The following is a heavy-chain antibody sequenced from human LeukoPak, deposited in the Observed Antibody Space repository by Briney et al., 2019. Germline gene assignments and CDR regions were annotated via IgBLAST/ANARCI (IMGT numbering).Heavy chain of an antibody. D-gene: IGHD3-9*01. CDR1: GFTFSSYW. CDR3: AREAVDNDISTGMDL. CDR2: IRQDGGDK. V-gene: IGHV3-7*01. Sequence: GGSLRLSCAASGFTFSSYWMTWVRQAPGKGLEWVANIRQDGGDKYYVDSVKGRFTISRDNAENSLYLQMDSLRAEDTAVYYCAREAVDNDISTGMDLWGKGTRVTVSS. J-gene: IGHJ6*04.